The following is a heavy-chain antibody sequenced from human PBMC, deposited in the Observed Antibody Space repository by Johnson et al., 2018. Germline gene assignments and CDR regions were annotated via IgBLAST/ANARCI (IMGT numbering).Heavy chain of an antibody. CDR1: GFTFNNAW. CDR2: IRSKTDGGTT. J-gene: IGHJ6*02. Sequence: VQLVQSGGGLVKPGGSLRLSCAASGFTFNNAWMRWVRQAPGKGLEWVGHIRSKTDGGTTDYAAPVQCRFTISRDDSKNTLYLQMNSLKTEDTAVYYCTTDPTASPDCIGAGCSLLSDMDVWGQGATVTVSS. CDR3: TTDPTASPDCIGAGCSLLSDMDV. D-gene: IGHD2-15*01. V-gene: IGHV3-15*01.